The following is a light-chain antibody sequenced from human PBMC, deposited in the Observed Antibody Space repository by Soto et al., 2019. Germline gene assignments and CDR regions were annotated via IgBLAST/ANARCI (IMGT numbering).Light chain of an antibody. V-gene: IGLV2-14*03. CDR1: SSDVGAYNY. CDR3: SSFTRSNSYV. CDR2: DVS. Sequence: QSVLTQPASVSGSPGQSITISCTGTSSDVGAYNYVSWYQQHPGKVPKLMIYDVSDRPSGVSNRFSGSKSGNTASLTISGLQAEDEADYYCSSFTRSNSYVFGPGTKLT. J-gene: IGLJ1*01.